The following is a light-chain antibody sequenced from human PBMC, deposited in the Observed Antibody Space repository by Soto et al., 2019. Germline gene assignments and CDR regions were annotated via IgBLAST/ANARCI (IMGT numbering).Light chain of an antibody. CDR1: QSVSTNY. CDR2: GAS. J-gene: IGKJ4*01. V-gene: IGKV3-20*01. CDR3: QQYGSSPILA. Sequence: EIVLTQSPGPLSLSPGERATLSCRASQSVSTNYLAWYQQRPGQAPRLLIYGASSRATGIPDRFSGSGSGADFTLTISRLEPEDFAVYYCQQYGSSPILAFGGGTNVEIK.